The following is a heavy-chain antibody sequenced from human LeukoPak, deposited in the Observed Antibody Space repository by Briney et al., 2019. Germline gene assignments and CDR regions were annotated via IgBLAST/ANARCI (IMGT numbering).Heavy chain of an antibody. V-gene: IGHV3-30*02. CDR3: AKTPMGAAGTGGYFDY. CDR2: IRYDGSNK. D-gene: IGHD6-13*01. J-gene: IGHJ4*02. CDR1: GFTFSSYG. Sequence: GGSLRLSCAASGFTFSSYGMHWVRQAPGKGLEWVAFIRYDGSNKYYADSVKGRFTISRDNSKNTLYLQMNSLRAEDTAVYYCAKTPMGAAGTGGYFDYWGQGTLVTVSS.